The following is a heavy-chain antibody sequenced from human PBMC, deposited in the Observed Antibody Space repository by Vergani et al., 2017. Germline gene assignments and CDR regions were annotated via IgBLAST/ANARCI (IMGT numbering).Heavy chain of an antibody. CDR3: AKPLXWELPDFYYGMDV. CDR2: IVGSGGRT. V-gene: IGHV3-23*01. J-gene: IGHJ6*02. Sequence: EVQLLESGGDLVQPGGSLRLSCAASGFTFSSHAMTWVRQAPGKGLEWVSAIVGSGGRTYYADSVKGRFTISRDNSKNTLYLNMISLRPEDTAVYYCAKPLXWELPDFYYGMDVWGQGTTVTVS. D-gene: IGHD1-26*01. CDR1: GFTFSSHA.